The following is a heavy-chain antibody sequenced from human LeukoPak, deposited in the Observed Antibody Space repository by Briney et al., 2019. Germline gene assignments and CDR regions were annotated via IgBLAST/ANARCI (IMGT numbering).Heavy chain of an antibody. CDR1: GGSISSSSYY. J-gene: IGHJ4*02. CDR2: IYNSGST. CDR3: ARRARWFGELLGDYFDY. V-gene: IGHV4-39*01. D-gene: IGHD3-10*01. Sequence: SETLSLTCTVSGGSISSSSYYWGWIRLPPGKGLEWIGCIYNSGSTYYNPSLKSRVTISVDTSKNQFSLKLSSVTAADTAVYYCARRARWFGELLGDYFDYWGQGTLVTVSS.